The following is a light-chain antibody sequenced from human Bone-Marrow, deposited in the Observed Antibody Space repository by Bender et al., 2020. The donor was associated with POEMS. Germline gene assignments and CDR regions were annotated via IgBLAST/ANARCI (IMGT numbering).Light chain of an antibody. CDR3: AAWDADVSGGV. CDR1: NSNIGTNA. J-gene: IGLJ3*02. CDR2: SYD. Sequence: QSVLTQPPSASGTPGQRVTISCSGSNSNIGTNAVNWYQQFPGTTTKLLIYSYDQRPASVPDRVYAFESGTSASLAIRRLQTEDEADYSCAAWDADVSGGVFGGETKMTV. V-gene: IGLV1-44*01.